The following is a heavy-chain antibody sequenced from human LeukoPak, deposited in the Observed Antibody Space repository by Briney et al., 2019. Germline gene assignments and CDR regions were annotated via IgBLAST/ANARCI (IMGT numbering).Heavy chain of an antibody. CDR1: GYSFTNYW. Sequence: GDSLKISCKGSGYSFTNYWIGWVRQMPGKGLEWMGIIYPADSDIRYSPSFQGQVTISADKSISTAYLQWSSLKASDTAMYYCARQEYCSGGSCYTWFDPWGQGTLVIVSS. D-gene: IGHD2-15*01. V-gene: IGHV5-51*01. J-gene: IGHJ5*02. CDR2: IYPADSDI. CDR3: ARQEYCSGGSCYTWFDP.